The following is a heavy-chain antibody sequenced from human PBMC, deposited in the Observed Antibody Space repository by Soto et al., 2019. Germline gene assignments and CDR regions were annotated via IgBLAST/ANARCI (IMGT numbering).Heavy chain of an antibody. J-gene: IGHJ4*02. CDR1: GFTFSSYA. V-gene: IGHV3-23*01. CDR3: AKESGGSSSWNDDY. CDR2: NSGSGDSA. Sequence: GGSLRLSCAASGFTFSSYAMSWVRQAPGKGLEWVSNSGSGDSAYYADSVKGRFTISRDNSKNTLYLQMNSLRAEDTAVYYCAKESGGSSSWNDDYWGQGTLVTVSS. D-gene: IGHD6-13*01.